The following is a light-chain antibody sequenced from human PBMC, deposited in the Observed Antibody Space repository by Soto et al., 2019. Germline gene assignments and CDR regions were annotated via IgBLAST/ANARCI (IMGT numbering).Light chain of an antibody. J-gene: IGLJ1*01. V-gene: IGLV2-8*01. Sequence: QSALTQPPSASGPPGQSGTISCTGTSSDVGGYNYVSWYQQHPGKAPKLMIYEVSKRPSGVPDRFSGSKSGNTASLTVSGLQAEDEADYYCSSYAGSNNFGYVFGTGTKVTVL. CDR3: SSYAGSNNFGYV. CDR1: SSDVGGYNY. CDR2: EVS.